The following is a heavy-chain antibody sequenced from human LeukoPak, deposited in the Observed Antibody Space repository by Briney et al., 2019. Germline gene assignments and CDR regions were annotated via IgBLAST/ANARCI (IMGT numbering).Heavy chain of an antibody. V-gene: IGHV3-30-3*01. CDR2: ISYDGSNK. J-gene: IGHJ4*02. CDR1: GFTFSSYA. D-gene: IGHD2-2*01. Sequence: PGGSLRLSCAASGFTFSSYAMHWVRQAPGKGLEWVAVISYDGSNKYYADSVKGRFTISRDNSKNTLYLQMNSLRAEDTAVYYCARDLTIDIVVVPAAIAYWGQGTLVTVSS. CDR3: ARDLTIDIVVVPAAIAY.